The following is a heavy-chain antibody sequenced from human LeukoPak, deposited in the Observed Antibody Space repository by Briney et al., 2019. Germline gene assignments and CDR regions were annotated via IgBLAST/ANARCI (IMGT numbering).Heavy chain of an antibody. J-gene: IGHJ4*02. CDR3: ARGDYGDYVGSYFDY. V-gene: IGHV1-69*05. CDR2: IIPIFGTA. CDR1: GGTVSSYA. D-gene: IGHD4-17*01. Sequence: SVKVSCKASGGTVSSYAISWVRQAPGQGLEWMGRIIPIFGTANYAQKFQGRVTITTDESTSTAYMELSSLRSEDTAVYYCARGDYGDYVGSYFDYWGQGTLVPSPQ.